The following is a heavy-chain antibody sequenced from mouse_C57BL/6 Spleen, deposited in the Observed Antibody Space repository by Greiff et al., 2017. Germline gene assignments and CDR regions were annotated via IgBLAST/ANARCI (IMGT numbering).Heavy chain of an antibody. CDR1: GYTFTSYW. V-gene: IGHV1-69*01. CDR3: ASGYPFDY. J-gene: IGHJ2*01. D-gene: IGHD2-2*01. CDR2: IDPSDSYT. Sequence: VQLQQPGAELVMPGASVKLSCKASGYTFTSYWMHWVKQRPGQGLEWIGEIDPSDSYTNYNQKFKGKSTLTVDKSSSTAYMQLSSLTSEDSAVYYCASGYPFDYWGQGTTLTVSS.